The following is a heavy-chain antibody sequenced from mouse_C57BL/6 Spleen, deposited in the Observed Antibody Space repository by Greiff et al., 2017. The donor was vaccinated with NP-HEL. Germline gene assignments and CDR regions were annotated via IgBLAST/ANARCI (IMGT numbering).Heavy chain of an antibody. Sequence: QVQLQQSGAELARPGASVKMSCKASGYTFTSYTMHWVKQRPGQGLEWIGYINPSSGYTKYNQKFKDKATLTADKSSSTAYMQLSSLTSEDSAVYYCARTNYDEDFDYWGQGTTLTVSS. D-gene: IGHD2-4*01. CDR3: ARTNYDEDFDY. CDR2: INPSSGYT. CDR1: GYTFTSYT. J-gene: IGHJ2*01. V-gene: IGHV1-4*01.